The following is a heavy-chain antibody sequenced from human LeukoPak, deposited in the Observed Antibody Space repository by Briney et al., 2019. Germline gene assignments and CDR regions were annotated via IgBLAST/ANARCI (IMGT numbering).Heavy chain of an antibody. CDR1: GGSISNYY. J-gene: IGHJ4*02. D-gene: IGHD3-3*01. CDR2: IYYSGST. V-gene: IGHV4-59*01. CDR3: ARGYDFWSAYYPGY. Sequence: SETLSLTCTVSGGSISNYYWSWIRQPPGKGLEWIGYIYYSGSTNYNPSLKSRVTISVDTSKNQFCLKLSSLTAADTAVYYCARGYDFWSAYYPGYWGQGTLVTVSS.